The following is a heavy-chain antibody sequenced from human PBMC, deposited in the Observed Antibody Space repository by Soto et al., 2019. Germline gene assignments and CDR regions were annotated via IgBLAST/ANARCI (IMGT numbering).Heavy chain of an antibody. CDR2: ISYDGSNK. CDR1: GFTFSSYG. V-gene: IGHV3-30*18. D-gene: IGHD3-3*01. J-gene: IGHJ4*02. Sequence: ESGGGVVQPGRSLRLSCAASGFTFSSYGMHWVRQAPGKGLEWVAVISYDGSNKYYADSVKGRFTISRDNSKNTLYLQMNSLRAEDTAVYYCEKSGDSPINYYFWSGYYTGHFDYWGQGTLVTVSS. CDR3: EKSGDSPINYYFWSGYYTGHFDY.